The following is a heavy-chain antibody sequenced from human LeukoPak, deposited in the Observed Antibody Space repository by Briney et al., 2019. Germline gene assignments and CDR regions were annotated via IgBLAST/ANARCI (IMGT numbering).Heavy chain of an antibody. J-gene: IGHJ3*02. CDR2: INHRGST. CDR3: ARDQALGYGWPTVLAIDI. Sequence: PSETLSLTCAVYGGSFSGYYWSWIRQPPGKGLEWIGEINHRGSTNYNPSLKRRVTISVDTSKNQFSLNLSSVTAADTAVYYCARDQALGYGWPTVLAIDIWGQGTMVTVSS. D-gene: IGHD6-19*01. V-gene: IGHV4-34*01. CDR1: GGSFSGYY.